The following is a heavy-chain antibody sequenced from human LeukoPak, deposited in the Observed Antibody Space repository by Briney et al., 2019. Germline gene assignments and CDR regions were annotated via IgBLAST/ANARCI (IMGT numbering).Heavy chain of an antibody. V-gene: IGHV1-18*01. CDR2: ISAYNGNT. CDR3: ARTSSWTNLDDY. Sequence: ASVKVSCKASGYTFTSYGISWVRQAPGQGLEWMGWISAYNGNTNYAQRLQGRVTVTTDTSTSTAYMELRSLRSDDTAVYYCARTSSWTNLDDYWGQGTLVTVSS. CDR1: GYTFTSYG. J-gene: IGHJ4*02. D-gene: IGHD6-13*01.